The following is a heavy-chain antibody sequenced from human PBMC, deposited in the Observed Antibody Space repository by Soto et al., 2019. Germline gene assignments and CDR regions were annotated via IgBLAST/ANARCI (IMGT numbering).Heavy chain of an antibody. CDR2: INPKSGDT. Sequence: ASVKVSCKASGYTFTGYYIHWVRQAPGQGLEWMGCINPKSGDTDYSQKLQGRVTLTRDTSISTVYMEVSSLTSDDTAVYFCARVWDRATGHRADYWGQGTLVTVSS. CDR1: GYTFTGYY. V-gene: IGHV1-2*02. J-gene: IGHJ4*01. CDR3: ARVWDRATGHRADY. D-gene: IGHD5-18*01.